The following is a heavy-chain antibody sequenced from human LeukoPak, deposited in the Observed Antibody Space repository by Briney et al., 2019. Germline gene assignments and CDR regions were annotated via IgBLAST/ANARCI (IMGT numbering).Heavy chain of an antibody. V-gene: IGHV4-34*01. D-gene: IGHD2-15*01. Sequence: PSETLSLTCTVSGDYISGYYWSWIRQPPGKGLEWIGEINHSGSTNYNPSLKSRVTISVDTSKNQFSLKLSSVTAADTAVYYCARASLVAATPDYWGQGTLVTVSS. J-gene: IGHJ4*02. CDR3: ARASLVAATPDY. CDR1: GDYISGYY. CDR2: INHSGST.